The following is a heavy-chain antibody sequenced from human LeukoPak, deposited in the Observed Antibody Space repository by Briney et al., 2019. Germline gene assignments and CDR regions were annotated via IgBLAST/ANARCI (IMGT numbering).Heavy chain of an antibody. CDR1: GFTFSSYS. J-gene: IGHJ6*03. D-gene: IGHD3-10*01. V-gene: IGHV3-21*01. CDR3: ARVDMVRGVIRASYYYMDV. CDR2: ISSSSSYI. Sequence: GGSLRLSCAASGFTFSSYSMNWVRQAPGKGLEWVSSISSSSSYIYYADSVKGRFTISRDNAKNSLYLQMNSLRAEDTAVYYCARVDMVRGVIRASYYYMDVWGKGTTVTVSS.